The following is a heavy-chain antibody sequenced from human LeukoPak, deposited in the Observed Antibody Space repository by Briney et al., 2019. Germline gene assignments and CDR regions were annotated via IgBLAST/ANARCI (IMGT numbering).Heavy chain of an antibody. CDR2: VSGSGDNT. J-gene: IGHJ4*02. CDR3: ARDLYF. Sequence: PGGSLRLSCAASGFTFNTYAMSWVRQAPGKGLEWVSTVSGSGDNTHYADSVKGRFTISRDNSKNSLYLQMNSLRDEDTAVYYCARDLYFWGQGTLVTVSS. V-gene: IGHV3-23*01. CDR1: GFTFNTYA. D-gene: IGHD2-15*01.